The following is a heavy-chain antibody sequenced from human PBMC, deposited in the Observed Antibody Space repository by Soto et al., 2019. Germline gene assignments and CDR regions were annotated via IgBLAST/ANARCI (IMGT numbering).Heavy chain of an antibody. Sequence: QVQLVQSGAEVKKPGASVKVSCKASGYTFPASYMHWVRQAPGQGLEWMGWINPNSGGTNYAQEFQGRVSMTRDTSISVAYMEIKRLRSDDTAVYYCAREGSLVGAMDLWGQGTLVTVSS. V-gene: IGHV1-2*02. CDR3: AREGSLVGAMDL. J-gene: IGHJ5*02. D-gene: IGHD1-26*01. CDR2: INPNSGGT. CDR1: GYTFPASY.